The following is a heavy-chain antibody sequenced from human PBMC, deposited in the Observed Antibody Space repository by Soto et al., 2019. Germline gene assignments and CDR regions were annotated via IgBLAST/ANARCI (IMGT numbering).Heavy chain of an antibody. CDR1: GYTFTGYY. J-gene: IGHJ4*02. Sequence: ASVKVSCKASGYTFTGYYMHWVRQAPGQGLEWMGWINPNSGGTNYAQKFQGRVTMTRDTSISTAYMELSRLRSDDTAVYYCARYPPPRIVVVSATEDGAVYCGQGTMVTV. CDR2: INPNSGGT. D-gene: IGHD3-22*01. V-gene: IGHV1-2*02. CDR3: ARYPPPRIVVVSATEDGAVY.